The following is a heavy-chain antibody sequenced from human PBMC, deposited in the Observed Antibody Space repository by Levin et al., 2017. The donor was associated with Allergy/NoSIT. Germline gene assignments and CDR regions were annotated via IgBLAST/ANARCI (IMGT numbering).Heavy chain of an antibody. D-gene: IGHD2-2*01. CDR3: VRGGCSSTSCLDY. V-gene: IGHV3-74*01. CDR1: GFTFRPYY. Sequence: GGSLRLSCAASGFTFRPYYMHWVRQAPGKGLAWVSNIHSDTTITNYADSVKGRFTISRDNAKNTLYLQMNNLRAEDTAVYYCVRGGCSSTSCLDYWGQGTLVTVSS. CDR2: IHSDTTIT. J-gene: IGHJ4*02.